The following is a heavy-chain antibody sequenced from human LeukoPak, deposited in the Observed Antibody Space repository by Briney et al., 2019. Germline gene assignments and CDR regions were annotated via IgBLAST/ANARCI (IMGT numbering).Heavy chain of an antibody. CDR1: GFTFSSYW. V-gene: IGHV3-7*01. CDR3: AREGSGYSKFDY. J-gene: IGHJ4*02. D-gene: IGHD3-22*01. Sequence: GGSLRLSCAASGFTFSSYWMSWVRQAPGKGLEWVANIKQDGSEKYYVDSVKGRFTISRDNAKNTLYLQMNSMRAEDTAVYYCAREGSGYSKFDYWGQGTLVTVS. CDR2: IKQDGSEK.